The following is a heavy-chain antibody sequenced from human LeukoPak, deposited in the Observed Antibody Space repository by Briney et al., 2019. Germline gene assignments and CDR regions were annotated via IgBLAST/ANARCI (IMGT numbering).Heavy chain of an antibody. CDR1: GGSISSSNW. D-gene: IGHD6-19*01. CDR3: ARPIAGSSVWRSFDN. V-gene: IGHV4-4*02. J-gene: IGHJ4*02. CDR2: IYHSGST. Sequence: SETLCLTCAVSGGSISSSNWWSWVRQPPGKGLEWIGEIYHSGSTNYNPSLQSRVTISVDTSKNQFSLKLSSVTAADTAVYYCARPIAGSSVWRSFDNWGQGTLVTVSS.